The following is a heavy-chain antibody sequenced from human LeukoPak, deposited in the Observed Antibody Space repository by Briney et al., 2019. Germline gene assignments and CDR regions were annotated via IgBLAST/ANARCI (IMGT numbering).Heavy chain of an antibody. CDR3: ARERTTLYCGGDCSSFDY. V-gene: IGHV1-2*02. Sequence: ASVTVSCTASAYTFTAYYMHWVRQAPGQELEWRGWSNPNSGGTNYAQEFQSRVTMTRDTSISTAYMELSRLRSDDTAVYYCARERTTLYCGGDCSSFDYWGEGTLVTVSS. J-gene: IGHJ4*02. D-gene: IGHD2-21*02. CDR2: SNPNSGGT. CDR1: AYTFTAYY.